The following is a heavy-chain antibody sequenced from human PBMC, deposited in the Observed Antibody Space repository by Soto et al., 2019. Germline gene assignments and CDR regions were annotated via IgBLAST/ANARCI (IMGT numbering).Heavy chain of an antibody. Sequence: QVQLVQSGAEVKKPGSSVKVSCKASGGTFSSYAISWVRQAPGQGLEWMGGIIPIFGTANYAQKFQGRVTTSADESTSTAYMELSSLRSEDAAVSYCGRHVPAAGYSYGMDVWGQGTTVTVSS. V-gene: IGHV1-69*12. CDR3: GRHVPAAGYSYGMDV. D-gene: IGHD2-2*01. J-gene: IGHJ6*02. CDR1: GGTFSSYA. CDR2: IIPIFGTA.